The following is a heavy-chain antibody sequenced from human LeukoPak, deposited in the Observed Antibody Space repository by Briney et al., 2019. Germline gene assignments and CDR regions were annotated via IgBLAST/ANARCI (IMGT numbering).Heavy chain of an antibody. CDR2: IKQDGSEK. D-gene: IGHD1-26*01. CDR3: AKGYGWEASYYYYYMDV. CDR1: GFTFSSYW. J-gene: IGHJ6*03. V-gene: IGHV3-7*01. Sequence: TGGSLRLSCAASGFTFSSYWMSWVRQAPGKGLEWVANIKQDGSEKYYVDSVKGRFTISRDNAKNSLYLQMNSLRAEDTAVYYCAKGYGWEASYYYYYMDVWGKGTTVTISS.